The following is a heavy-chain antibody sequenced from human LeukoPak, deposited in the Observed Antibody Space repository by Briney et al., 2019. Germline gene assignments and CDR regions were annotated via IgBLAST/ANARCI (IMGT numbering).Heavy chain of an antibody. CDR1: GGSISSGGYY. Sequence: SETLSLTCTVSGGSISSGGYYWSWIRQHPGKGLEWIGYIYYSGSTYYNPSLKSRVTISVDTYKNQFSLKLSSVTAADTAVYYCARVPSSMVRGVIDYWGQGTLVTVSS. CDR2: IYYSGST. CDR3: ARVPSSMVRGVIDY. V-gene: IGHV4-31*03. J-gene: IGHJ4*02. D-gene: IGHD3-10*01.